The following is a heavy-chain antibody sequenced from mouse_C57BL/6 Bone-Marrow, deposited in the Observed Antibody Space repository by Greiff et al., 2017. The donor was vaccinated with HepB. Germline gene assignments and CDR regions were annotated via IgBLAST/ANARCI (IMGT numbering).Heavy chain of an antibody. J-gene: IGHJ4*01. CDR2: ISSGGSYT. CDR3: ARRGFMDY. CDR1: GFTFSSYG. V-gene: IGHV5-6*02. D-gene: IGHD3-1*01. Sequence: EVKVVESGGDLVKPGGSLKLSCAASGFTFSSYGMSWVRQTPDKRLEWVATISSGGSYTYYPDSVKGRFTISRDNAKNTLYLQMSSLKSEDTAMYYCARRGFMDYWGQGTSVTVSS.